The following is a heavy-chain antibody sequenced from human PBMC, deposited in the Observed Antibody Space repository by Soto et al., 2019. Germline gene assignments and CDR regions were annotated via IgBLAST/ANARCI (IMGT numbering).Heavy chain of an antibody. CDR2: MNPDSANT. CDR1: GYTFTNYD. V-gene: IGHV1-8*01. CDR3: ARAIRDQLLSDY. D-gene: IGHD1-26*01. Sequence: QVQLVQSGAEVKQPGASVKVSCRTSGYTFTNYDISWVRQATGQGLEWMGWMNPDSANTGYAQKFQGRVTMTRDTSISTAYMELNSLTSEDTAIYYCARAIRDQLLSDYWGQGSLVIV. J-gene: IGHJ4*02.